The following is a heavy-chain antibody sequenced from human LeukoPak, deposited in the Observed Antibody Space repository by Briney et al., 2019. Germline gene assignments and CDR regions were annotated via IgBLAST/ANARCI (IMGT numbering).Heavy chain of an antibody. J-gene: IGHJ4*02. CDR3: ARDGGYNYGPFDY. Sequence: GGSLRLSCAASGFTFSNYAMSWVRQAPEKGLLWVSRINSDESNTNYADSVKGRFTISRDNAKNTLYLQMNNLRAEDTAVYYCARDGGYNYGPFDYWGQGILVSVSS. V-gene: IGHV3-74*01. D-gene: IGHD5-18*01. CDR1: GFTFSNYA. CDR2: INSDESNT.